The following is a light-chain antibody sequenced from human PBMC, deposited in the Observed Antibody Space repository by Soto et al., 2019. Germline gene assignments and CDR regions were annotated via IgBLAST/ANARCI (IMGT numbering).Light chain of an antibody. CDR2: SAS. CDR1: QGISNS. Sequence: PFAPSPSLPSLSAGDRVTIPCRASQGISNSLAWYQQKPGKAPKLLIYSASTLQSGVPSRFSGGISGTEFTLRISSLQPEDSATYYCQQLYSYPITFGQGTRLEI. CDR3: QQLYSYPIT. V-gene: IGKV1-9*01. J-gene: IGKJ5*01.